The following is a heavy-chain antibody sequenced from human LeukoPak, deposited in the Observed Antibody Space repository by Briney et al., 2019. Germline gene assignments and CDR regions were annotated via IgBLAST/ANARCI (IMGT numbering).Heavy chain of an antibody. CDR3: ARGGKIPSFDY. CDR2: INHSGST. J-gene: IGHJ4*02. CDR1: GGSFSGYY. D-gene: IGHD4-23*01. Sequence: KPSETLSLTCAVYGGSFSGYYWSWIRQPPGKGLEWIGEINHSGSTNYNPSLKSRVTISVDTSKNQFSLKLSSVTAADTAVYYCARGGKIPSFDYWGQGTLVTVSS. V-gene: IGHV4-34*01.